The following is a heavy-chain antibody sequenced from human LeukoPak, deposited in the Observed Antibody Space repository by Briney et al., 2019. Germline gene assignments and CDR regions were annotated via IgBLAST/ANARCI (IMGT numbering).Heavy chain of an antibody. V-gene: IGHV4-39*01. D-gene: IGHD2-2*01. Sequence: SETLSLTCSVSGGSISRSSFYWDWIRQPPGKGLEWIGSISYSGNTYYNPSLKSRVTISVDTSKDQFSLKLSSVTAADTAVYYCARHGCTTTSCRLYYYYYFYMDVWGKGTTVTISS. J-gene: IGHJ6*03. CDR1: GGSISRSSFY. CDR2: ISYSGNT. CDR3: ARHGCTTTSCRLYYYYYFYMDV.